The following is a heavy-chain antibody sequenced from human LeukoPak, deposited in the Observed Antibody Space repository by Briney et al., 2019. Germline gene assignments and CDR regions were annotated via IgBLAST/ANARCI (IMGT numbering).Heavy chain of an antibody. V-gene: IGHV4-39*01. CDR3: ARRRDYFDS. CDR1: GGSISSSSYY. CDR2: IYYSGST. Sequence: PSETLTLTCTVSGGSISSSSYYWGWIRQPPGKGLEWIGSIYYSGSTYYNPSLKSRVTISVDTSKNQFSLKLSSMTAADTAVYYCARRRDYFDSWGQGILVTVSS. J-gene: IGHJ4*02.